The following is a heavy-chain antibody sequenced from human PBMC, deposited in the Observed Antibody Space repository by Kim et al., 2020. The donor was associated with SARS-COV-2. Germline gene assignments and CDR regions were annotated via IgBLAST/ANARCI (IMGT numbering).Heavy chain of an antibody. V-gene: IGHV3-48*03. CDR3: ARDSITEKGNYYYGMDV. CDR1: GFTFSSYE. Sequence: GGSLRLSCAASGFTFSSYEMNWVRQAPGKGLEWVSYISSSGSTIYYADSVKGRFTISRDNAKNSLYLQMNSLRAEDTAVYYCARDSITEKGNYYYGMDVWGQGTTVTVSS. CDR2: ISSSGSTI. J-gene: IGHJ6*02. D-gene: IGHD2-21*01.